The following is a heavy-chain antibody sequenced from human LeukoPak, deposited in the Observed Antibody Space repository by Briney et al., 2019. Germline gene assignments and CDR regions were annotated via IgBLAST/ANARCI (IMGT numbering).Heavy chain of an antibody. CDR2: IYTSGST. CDR1: GGSISSGSYY. Sequence: PSETLSLTCTVSGGSISSGSYYWSWIRQPAGKGLEWIGRIYTSGSTNYNPSLKSRVTISVDTSKSQFSLKLSSVTAADTAVYYCARVGYCSSTSCPHSTWFDPWGQGTLVTVSS. D-gene: IGHD2-2*01. V-gene: IGHV4-61*02. CDR3: ARVGYCSSTSCPHSTWFDP. J-gene: IGHJ5*02.